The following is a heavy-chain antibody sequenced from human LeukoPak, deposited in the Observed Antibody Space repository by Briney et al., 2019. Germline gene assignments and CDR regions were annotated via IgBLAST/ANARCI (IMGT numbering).Heavy chain of an antibody. V-gene: IGHV3-48*01. J-gene: IGHJ3*02. CDR3: ARDDVGIPDAFDI. D-gene: IGHD7-27*01. CDR1: GFTFSSYS. Sequence: PGGSLRLSCAGSGFTFSSYSMNWVRQAPGKGLEWVSYISSSSSTIYYADSVKGRFTISRDNAKNSLYLQMNSLRAEDTAVYYCARDDVGIPDAFDIWGQGTMVTVSS. CDR2: ISSSSSTI.